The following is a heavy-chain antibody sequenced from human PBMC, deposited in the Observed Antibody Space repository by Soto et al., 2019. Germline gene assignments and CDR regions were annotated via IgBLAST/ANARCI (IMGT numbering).Heavy chain of an antibody. V-gene: IGHV4-4*02. CDR3: ERVRYSSRYFDY. D-gene: IGHD6-13*01. J-gene: IGHJ4*02. CDR1: SGSISSSNW. Sequence: QVQLQESGPGLVKPSGTLSLTCAVSSGSISSSNWWCLVRKPPGKGLEWIVEVFHSGSTHYNPSLKSTVTISVDKSKNQFSLNLSSVTAADTAVYYCERVRYSSRYFDYWGQGTLVTVSS. CDR2: VFHSGST.